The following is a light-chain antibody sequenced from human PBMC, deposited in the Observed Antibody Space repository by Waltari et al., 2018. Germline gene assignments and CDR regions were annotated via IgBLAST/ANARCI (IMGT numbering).Light chain of an antibody. J-gene: IGLJ3*02. V-gene: IGLV1-47*01. CDR3: AAWDDSLRAWV. CDR2: RNP. CDR1: NSNIRSNY. Sequence: QSVLIQPPAASETPGQRVTISCSGSNSNIRSNYVRWYQHLPGTAPELLMYRNPQRPSGFPDRFSGSKSDTSASLAISGLRSEDEADYYCAAWDDSLRAWVFGGGTKLTV.